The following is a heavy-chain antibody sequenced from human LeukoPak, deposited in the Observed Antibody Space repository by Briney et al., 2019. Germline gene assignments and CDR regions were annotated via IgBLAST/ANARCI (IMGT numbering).Heavy chain of an antibody. CDR2: INPNSGGT. V-gene: IGHV1-2*02. Sequence: ASVKVSCKASGYTFTGYYMHWVRQAPGQGLEWMGWINPNSGGTNYAQKFQGRVTMTRDTSISTAYMELSRLRSDDTAVYYCARASSPHYYGSGSFFVFGAFDIWGQGTMDTVSS. J-gene: IGHJ3*02. CDR1: GYTFTGYY. CDR3: ARASSPHYYGSGSFFVFGAFDI. D-gene: IGHD3-10*01.